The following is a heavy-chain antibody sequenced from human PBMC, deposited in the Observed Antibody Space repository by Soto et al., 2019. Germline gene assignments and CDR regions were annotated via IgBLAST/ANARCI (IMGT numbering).Heavy chain of an antibody. D-gene: IGHD2-21*02. Sequence: GGSLRLSCEGSGFTFSGHYMDWVRQAPGKGLERLGRIRNKPNGHTTAYAASVKGRFTISRDDSKNLVYLQMNSLKSEDTALYYCSTTVITAPLFEYWGQGTLVTVSS. J-gene: IGHJ4*02. CDR1: GFTFSGHY. V-gene: IGHV3-72*01. CDR2: IRNKPNGHTT. CDR3: STTVITAPLFEY.